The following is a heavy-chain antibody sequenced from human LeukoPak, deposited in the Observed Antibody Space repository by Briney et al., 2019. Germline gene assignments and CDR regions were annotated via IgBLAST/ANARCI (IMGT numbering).Heavy chain of an antibody. Sequence: ASVKVSCKASGYTFTSYGITWVRQAPGQGLEWMGWISAYNGNTNYAQKVQGRVTMTTDTPTSTAYMELRSLRSDDTAVYYCARVSHYYGSEIEYWGQGTLVTVSS. CDR2: ISAYNGNT. D-gene: IGHD3-10*01. CDR3: ARVSHYYGSEIEY. J-gene: IGHJ4*02. CDR1: GYTFTSYG. V-gene: IGHV1-18*01.